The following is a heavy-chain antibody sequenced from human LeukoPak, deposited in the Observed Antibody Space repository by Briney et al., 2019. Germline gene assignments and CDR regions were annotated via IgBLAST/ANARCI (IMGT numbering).Heavy chain of an antibody. J-gene: IGHJ4*02. D-gene: IGHD6-6*01. CDR2: IYHSGST. CDR1: GYSISSGYY. CDR3: ARGRGYSSSSRFDY. V-gene: IGHV4-38-2*02. Sequence: SETLSLTCTVSGYSISSGYYWGWIRQPPGKGLEWIGSIYHSGSTYYNPSLKSRVTISADTSKNQFSLKLSSVTAADTAVYYCARGRGYSSSSRFDYWGQGTLVTVSS.